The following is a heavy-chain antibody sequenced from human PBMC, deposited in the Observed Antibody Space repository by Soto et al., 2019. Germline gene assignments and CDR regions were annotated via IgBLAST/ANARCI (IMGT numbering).Heavy chain of an antibody. CDR1: GGSISSYY. Sequence: NPSETLSLTCTVSGGSISSYYWSWIRRPPGKGLEWIGYTYYSGSTNYNPSLKSRVTISVDTSKNQFSLKLSSVTAADTAVYYCARTPCSGGSCGPRDGAFDIWGQGTMVTVSS. J-gene: IGHJ3*02. D-gene: IGHD2-15*01. CDR3: ARTPCSGGSCGPRDGAFDI. CDR2: TYYSGST. V-gene: IGHV4-59*01.